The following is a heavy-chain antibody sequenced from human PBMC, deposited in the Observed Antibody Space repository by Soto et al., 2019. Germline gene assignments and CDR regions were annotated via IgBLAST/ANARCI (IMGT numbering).Heavy chain of an antibody. V-gene: IGHV4-61*01. CDR2: IYYSGST. CDR3: AGTYYYDSSGYSGGRN. CDR1: GGSVSSGSYY. Sequence: PSETLSLTCTVSGGSVSSGSYYWSWIRQPPGKGLEWIGYIYYSGSTNYNPSLKSRVTISVDTSKNQFSLKLSSVTAADTAVYYCAGTYYYDSSGYSGGRNWGQGTLVTVSS. J-gene: IGHJ4*02. D-gene: IGHD3-22*01.